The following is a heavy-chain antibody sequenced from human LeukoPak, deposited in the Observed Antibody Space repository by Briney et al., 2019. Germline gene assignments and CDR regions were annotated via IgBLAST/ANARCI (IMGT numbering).Heavy chain of an antibody. Sequence: GGSLRLSCAASGFIFSSYSMNWVRQAPGKGLEWVSYINSGSSTIYYADSVKGRFTISRDNSKNTLYLQMNSLRAEDTAVYYCASLPHKIDYGDAFDIWGQGTMVTVSS. CDR2: INSGSSTI. V-gene: IGHV3-48*01. D-gene: IGHD4-17*01. J-gene: IGHJ3*02. CDR1: GFIFSSYS. CDR3: ASLPHKIDYGDAFDI.